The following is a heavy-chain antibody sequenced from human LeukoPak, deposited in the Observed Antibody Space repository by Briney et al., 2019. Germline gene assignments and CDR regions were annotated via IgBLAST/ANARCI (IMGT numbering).Heavy chain of an antibody. J-gene: IGHJ3*02. CDR1: GGSISSYY. CDR3: ARGGGYFLIDAFDI. V-gene: IGHV4-59*01. D-gene: IGHD3-22*01. Sequence: PSETLSLTCTVSGGSISSYYWSWIRHPPPQGLDWIGYMYYNRSTNYNPSLKSRVTISVDTSKNQFSLKLSSVTAADTAVYYCARGGGYFLIDAFDIWGLGTMVTVSS. CDR2: MYYNRST.